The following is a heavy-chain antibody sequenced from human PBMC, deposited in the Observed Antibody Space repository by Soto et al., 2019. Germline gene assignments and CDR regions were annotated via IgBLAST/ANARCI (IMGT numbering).Heavy chain of an antibody. J-gene: IGHJ4*02. V-gene: IGHV3-64*01. Sequence: GGSLRLSCAASGFTFSSYAMHWVRQAPGKGLEYVSAISSNGGSTYYANSVKGRFTISRDNSKNTLYLQMGSLRAEDMAVYYCARVLETAFDYWGQGTLVTVSS. CDR1: GFTFSSYA. CDR3: ARVLETAFDY. CDR2: ISSNGGST.